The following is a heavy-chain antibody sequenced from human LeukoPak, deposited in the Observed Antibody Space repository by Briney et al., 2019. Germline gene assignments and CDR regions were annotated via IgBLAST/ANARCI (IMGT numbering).Heavy chain of an antibody. CDR3: ARDQWELQAFDI. CDR1: GYSISSGYY. V-gene: IGHV4-38-2*02. J-gene: IGHJ3*02. D-gene: IGHD1-26*01. CDR2: IYHSGST. Sequence: KSSETLSLTCTVSGYSISSGYYWGWIRQPPGKGLEWIGSIYHSGSTYYNPSLKSRVTISVDTSKNQFSLKLSSVTAADTAVYYCARDQWELQAFDIWGQGTMVTVSS.